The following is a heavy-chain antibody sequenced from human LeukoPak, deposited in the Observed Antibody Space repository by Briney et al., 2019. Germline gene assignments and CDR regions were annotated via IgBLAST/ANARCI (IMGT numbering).Heavy chain of an antibody. CDR3: ARGARNETTYDYFDF. J-gene: IGHJ4*02. Sequence: GASVKVSCKASGYTFRSYDINWVQQATGQGLEWMGMMDPNSGKTGYAQELQGRFTMTRDTSIGTAYMELSDLRYEDTAVYYCARGARNETTYDYFDFWGQGTLVTVSS. CDR2: MDPNSGKT. V-gene: IGHV1-8*01. D-gene: IGHD1-1*01. CDR1: GYTFRSYD.